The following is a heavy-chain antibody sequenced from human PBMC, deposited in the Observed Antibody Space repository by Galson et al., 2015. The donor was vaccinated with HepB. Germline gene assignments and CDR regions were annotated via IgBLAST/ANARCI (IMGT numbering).Heavy chain of an antibody. CDR1: GFTFRSYG. CDR3: AKLYGGNFVDAFDI. J-gene: IGHJ3*02. Sequence: SLRLSCAASGFTFRSYGMHWVRQAPGKGLEWVAVISYDGSNKYYADSVKGRFTISRDNSKNTLYLQMNSLRAEDTAVYYCAKLYGGNFVDAFDIWGQGTMVTVSS. V-gene: IGHV3-30*18. CDR2: ISYDGSNK. D-gene: IGHD4-23*01.